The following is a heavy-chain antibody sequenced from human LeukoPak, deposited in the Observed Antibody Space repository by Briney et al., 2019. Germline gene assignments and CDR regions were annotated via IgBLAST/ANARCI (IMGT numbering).Heavy chain of an antibody. CDR3: ARGSRYDFWSGYYYYFDY. CDR1: GGSISSYY. J-gene: IGHJ4*02. V-gene: IGHV4-59*01. CDR2: IYYSGST. D-gene: IGHD3-3*01. Sequence: SETLSLTCTVSGGSISSYYWSWIRQPPGKGLEWIGYIYYSGSTNYNPSLKSRVTISVDTSKNQFSLKLSSVTAADTAVYYCARGSRYDFWSGYYYYFDYWGQGTLVTVSS.